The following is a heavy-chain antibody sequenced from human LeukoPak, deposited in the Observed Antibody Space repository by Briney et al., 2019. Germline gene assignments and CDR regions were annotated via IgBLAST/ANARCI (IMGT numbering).Heavy chain of an antibody. CDR2: INHSGST. Sequence: SETLSLTCAVYGGSFSGYYWSWIRQPPGKGLEWIGEINHSGSTNYNPSLKSRVTISVDTSKNQFSLKLNFVTAADTAVYYCARGPAVARFDYWGQGTLVTVSS. CDR1: GGSFSGYY. J-gene: IGHJ4*02. CDR3: ARGPAVARFDY. D-gene: IGHD6-19*01. V-gene: IGHV4-34*01.